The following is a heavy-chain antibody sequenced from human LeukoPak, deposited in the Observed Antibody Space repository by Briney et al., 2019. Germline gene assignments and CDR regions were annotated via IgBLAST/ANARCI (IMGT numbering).Heavy chain of an antibody. CDR3: ARQWLVGAFDI. Sequence: GGSLRLSCAASGFTFSSYEMNWVRQAPGKGLEWISYISSGGSTIHYADSVKGRFTISRDNAKNSLYLQMNSLRAEDTAVYYCARQWLVGAFDIWGQGTMVTVSS. V-gene: IGHV3-48*03. CDR1: GFTFSSYE. J-gene: IGHJ3*02. D-gene: IGHD3-22*01. CDR2: ISSGGSTI.